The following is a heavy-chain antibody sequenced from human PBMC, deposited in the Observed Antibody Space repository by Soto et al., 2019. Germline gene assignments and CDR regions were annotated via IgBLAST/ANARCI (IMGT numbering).Heavy chain of an antibody. CDR2: ISYSGST. CDR1: GGSINYFY. Sequence: SGTLSLTCTVSGGSINYFYWSWIRQPPGKGLEWIGYISYSGSTNYDPSLKSRVAISVDASQNQFFLKLTSLTAADTAVYYCAKGGFSAGKRLDPWGQGIQLTVSS. D-gene: IGHD3-16*02. V-gene: IGHV4-59*01. J-gene: IGHJ5*02. CDR3: AKGGFSAGKRLDP.